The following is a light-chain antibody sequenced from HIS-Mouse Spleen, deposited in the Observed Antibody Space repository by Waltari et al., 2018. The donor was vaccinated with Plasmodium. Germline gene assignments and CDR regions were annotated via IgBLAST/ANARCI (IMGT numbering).Light chain of an antibody. Sequence: QSALTQPASVSGSPGQSITISCTGTSSDVGRYNLVSWYQQHPGKAPKLMIYEGSKRTSGFSNRFSGSKSGHTATLTISGLQAEDEADYYCCSYAGSSTYVFGTGTKVTVL. V-gene: IGLV2-23*01. CDR3: CSYAGSSTYV. CDR1: SSDVGRYNL. CDR2: EGS. J-gene: IGLJ1*01.